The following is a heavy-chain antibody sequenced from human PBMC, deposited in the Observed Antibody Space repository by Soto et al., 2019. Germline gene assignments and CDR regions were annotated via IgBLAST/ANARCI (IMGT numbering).Heavy chain of an antibody. V-gene: IGHV1-69*13. J-gene: IGHJ6*02. CDR3: ATPRLGYCSSTSCYTGYYYYYYGMDV. D-gene: IGHD2-2*02. CDR2: IIPIFGTA. CDR1: GGTFSSYA. Sequence: AASVKVSCKASGGTFSSYAISWVRQAPGQGLEWMGGIIPIFGTANYAQKFQGRVTITADESTSTAYMELSSLRSEDTAVYYCATPRLGYCSSTSCYTGYYYYYYGMDVWGQGTTVTVSS.